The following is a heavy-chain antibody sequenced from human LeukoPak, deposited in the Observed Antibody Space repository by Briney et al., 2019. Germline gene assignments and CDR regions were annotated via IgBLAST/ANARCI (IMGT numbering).Heavy chain of an antibody. D-gene: IGHD3-10*01. Sequence: SETLSLTCTVSGGSISSYYWSWIRQPAGKGLEWTGRIYTSGSTNYNPSLKSRVTILVDTSKNQFSLKLRSVTAADTAVYYCARVRSYYGSVTGKSYYFDYWGQGTLVTVSS. J-gene: IGHJ4*02. CDR2: IYTSGST. CDR3: ARVRSYYGSVTGKSYYFDY. CDR1: GGSISSYY. V-gene: IGHV4-4*07.